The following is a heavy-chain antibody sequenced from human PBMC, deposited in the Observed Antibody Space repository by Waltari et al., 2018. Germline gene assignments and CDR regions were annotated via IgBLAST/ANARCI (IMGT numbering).Heavy chain of an antibody. CDR1: GYTFTGYY. D-gene: IGHD3-16*01. CDR3: ARARGERNWFDP. Sequence: QVQLVQSGAEVKKPGASVKVSCKASGYTFTGYYMHWVRQAPGQGLEWMGWINPNSGGTNNAQKFQGRVTMTRDTSISTAYMELSRLRSDDTAVYYCARARGERNWFDPWGQGTLVTVSS. CDR2: INPNSGGT. V-gene: IGHV1-2*02. J-gene: IGHJ5*02.